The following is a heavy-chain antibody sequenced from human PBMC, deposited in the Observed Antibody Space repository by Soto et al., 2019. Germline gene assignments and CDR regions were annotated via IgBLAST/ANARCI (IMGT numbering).Heavy chain of an antibody. CDR3: AKPPFHYDFWSGYDPGYYYDMDV. CDR1: GFTFSSYA. Sequence: GGSLRLSCAASGFTFSSYAMSWVRQAPGKGLEWVSAISGSGGSTYYADSVKGRFTISRDNSKNTLYLQMNSLRAEDTAVYYCAKPPFHYDFWSGYDPGYYYDMDVWGQGTTVTVSS. V-gene: IGHV3-23*01. J-gene: IGHJ6*02. D-gene: IGHD3-3*01. CDR2: ISGSGGST.